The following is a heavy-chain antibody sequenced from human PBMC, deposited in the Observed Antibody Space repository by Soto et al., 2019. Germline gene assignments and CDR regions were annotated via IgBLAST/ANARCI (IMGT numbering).Heavy chain of an antibody. CDR3: AHSQRGPRDF. V-gene: IGHV2-5*02. Sequence: QITLKESGPTLVRPTQTLTLTCTFSGFSLSTTGVAVAWIRQPPGEALEWLALIYWDDDKRYNSSLKSRLTITKDTSRDQVVLAMTNMDPMDTATDFCAHSQRGPRDFWGPGILVTVSS. D-gene: IGHD5-12*01. J-gene: IGHJ4*02. CDR1: GFSLSTTGVA. CDR2: IYWDDDK.